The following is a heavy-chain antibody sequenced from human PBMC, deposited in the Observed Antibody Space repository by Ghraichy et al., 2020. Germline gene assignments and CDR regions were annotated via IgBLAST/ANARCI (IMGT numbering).Heavy chain of an antibody. Sequence: SETLSLTCAVYGGSFSGYYWSWIRQPPGKGLEWIGEINHSGSTNYNPSLKSRVTISVDTSKNQFSLKLSSVTAADTAVYYCARGLRLGSLRRGYSGYELDLRPDAFDIWGQGTMVTVSS. CDR3: ARGLRLGSLRRGYSGYELDLRPDAFDI. CDR2: INHSGST. V-gene: IGHV4-34*01. J-gene: IGHJ3*02. D-gene: IGHD5-12*01. CDR1: GGSFSGYY.